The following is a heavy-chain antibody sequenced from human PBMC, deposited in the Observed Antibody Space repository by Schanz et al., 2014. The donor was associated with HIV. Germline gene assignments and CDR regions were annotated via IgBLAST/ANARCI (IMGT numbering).Heavy chain of an antibody. D-gene: IGHD2-21*02. CDR2: IIPIIGTA. V-gene: IGHV1-69*06. Sequence: QVQLVQSGAEVKMPGSSVKVSCKASGGTFSNYAMTWVRQAPGQGLEWMAGIIPIIGTADYAQKFQGRVTITADKSTSAAYMELSSLRSEDTAVYYCARTYTGDWSTGADWGQGTLVTVSS. CDR1: GGTFSNYA. J-gene: IGHJ4*02. CDR3: ARTYTGDWSTGAD.